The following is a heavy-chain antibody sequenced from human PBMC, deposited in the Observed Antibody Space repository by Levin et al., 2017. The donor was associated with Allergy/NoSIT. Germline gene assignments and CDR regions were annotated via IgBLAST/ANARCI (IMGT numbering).Heavy chain of an antibody. V-gene: IGHV4-4*02. J-gene: IGHJ4*01. CDR2: ISHSGST. Sequence: PGGSLRLSCAVSGASISNYYWWSWVRQPPGTGLEWIGEISHSGSTKYNPSLMSRVTISIDKSKNQFSLTLNSVTAADTAVYYCASSSGWYRLDSWGQGTLVTVSS. CDR1: GASISNYYW. CDR3: ASSSGWYRLDS. D-gene: IGHD6-19*01.